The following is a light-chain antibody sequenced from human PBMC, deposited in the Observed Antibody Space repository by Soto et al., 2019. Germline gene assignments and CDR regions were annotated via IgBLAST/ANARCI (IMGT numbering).Light chain of an antibody. Sequence: VLTQSPVTLSLSPGEGATLSCRASQSVTGTNLAWYQQRAGQAPRLLIYDAVRRATGIPDRFSGSGSGTDFTLTISRLEPEDFAVYYCHQYGSSLGTFGQGTKVDIK. CDR3: HQYGSSLGT. V-gene: IGKV3-20*01. CDR1: QSVTGTN. CDR2: DAV. J-gene: IGKJ2*01.